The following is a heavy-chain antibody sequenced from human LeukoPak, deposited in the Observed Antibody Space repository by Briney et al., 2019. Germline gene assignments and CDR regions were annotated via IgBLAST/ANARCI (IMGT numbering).Heavy chain of an antibody. V-gene: IGHV4-59*01. CDR2: IYYSGST. CDR3: ARGRDWEQWYGMDV. D-gene: IGHD6-19*01. CDR1: GGSISSYY. J-gene: IGHJ6*02. Sequence: PSETLSLTCTVSGGSISSYYWSWIRQPPGKGLEWIGYIYYSGSTNYNPSLKSRVTISVDTSKNQFSLKLSSVTAADTAVYYCARGRDWEQWYGMDVWGQGTTVTVSS.